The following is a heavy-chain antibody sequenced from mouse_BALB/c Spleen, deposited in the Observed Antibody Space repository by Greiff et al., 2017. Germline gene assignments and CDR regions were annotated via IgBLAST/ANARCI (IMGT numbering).Heavy chain of an antibody. J-gene: IGHJ2*01. D-gene: IGHD2-10*01. Sequence: EVQLQESGAELVRPGALVKLSCKASGFNIKDYYMHWVKQRPEQGLEWIGWIDPENGNTIYDPKFQGKASITADTSSNTAYLQLSSLTSEDTAVYYCAAYYGNYARAFYWGQGTTLTVSS. V-gene: IGHV14-1*02. CDR3: AAYYGNYARAFY. CDR2: IDPENGNT. CDR1: GFNIKDYY.